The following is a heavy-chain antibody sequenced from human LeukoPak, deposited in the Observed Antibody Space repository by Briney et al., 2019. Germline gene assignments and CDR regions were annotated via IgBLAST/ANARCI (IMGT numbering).Heavy chain of an antibody. CDR2: ISAGSDNT. D-gene: IGHD2-15*01. J-gene: IGHJ6*01. V-gene: IGHV3-23*01. CDR3: AKPRGTVVVAAHYYYYAMDV. Sequence: GGSLRLSCAASGFTFSSSPMSWVRQTPGKGPEWVSTISAGSDNTFYADSVKGRFTISRDNSKSTLYLQMNSLRAEDTAVHYCAKPRGTVVVAAHYYYYAMDVWGQGTTVTVSS. CDR1: GFTFSSSP.